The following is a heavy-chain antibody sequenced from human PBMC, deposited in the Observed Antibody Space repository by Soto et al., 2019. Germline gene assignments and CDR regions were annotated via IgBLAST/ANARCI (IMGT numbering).Heavy chain of an antibody. CDR3: ARRGPGTYFDY. J-gene: IGHJ4*02. CDR1: GFTFSSYA. CDR2: ISGSGDST. D-gene: IGHD6-13*01. V-gene: IGHV3-23*01. Sequence: EVQLLDSGGGLVQPGGSLRLSCAASGFTFSSYAMNWVRQAPGKGLEWVSVISGSGDSTYYADSVKGRFTISRDNSKNTLYLQMNGLRGEDTAVYYCARRGPGTYFDYWGQGTLVTVSS.